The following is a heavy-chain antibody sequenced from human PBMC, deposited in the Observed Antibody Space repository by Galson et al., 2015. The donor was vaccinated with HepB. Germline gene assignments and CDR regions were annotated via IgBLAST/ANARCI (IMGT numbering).Heavy chain of an antibody. D-gene: IGHD3-10*01. V-gene: IGHV3-30*18. Sequence: SLRLSCAASGFTFSSYGMHWVRQAPGKGLEWVAVISYDGSNKYYADSVKGRFTISRDNSKNTLYLQMNSLRAEDTAVYYCAKDPREMANYGSGSYLRNWGQGTLVTVSS. CDR1: GFTFSSYG. J-gene: IGHJ4*02. CDR2: ISYDGSNK. CDR3: AKDPREMANYGSGSYLRN.